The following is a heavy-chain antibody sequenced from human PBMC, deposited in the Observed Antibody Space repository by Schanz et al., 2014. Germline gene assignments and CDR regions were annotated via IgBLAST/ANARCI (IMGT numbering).Heavy chain of an antibody. J-gene: IGHJ4*02. CDR3: ARSHITMVRGVIIAPYFDY. CDR2: ISYHGSEK. Sequence: QVQLVESGGSVVQPGRSLRLSCAGSGFSFSDYGMHWVRQAPGRGLEWVAVISYHGSEKYYADSVKGRFTISRDNSKNTLYLQMNSLRTEDTAVYFCARSHITMVRGVIIAPYFDYWGQGTLVTVSS. CDR1: GFSFSDYG. V-gene: IGHV3-30*03. D-gene: IGHD3-10*01.